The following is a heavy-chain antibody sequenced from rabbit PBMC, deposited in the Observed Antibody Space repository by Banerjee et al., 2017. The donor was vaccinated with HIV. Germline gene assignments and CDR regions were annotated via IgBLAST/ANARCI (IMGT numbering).Heavy chain of an antibody. CDR1: GFSFSSNA. CDR3: ARGAGGSWDL. J-gene: IGHJ4*01. Sequence: QEQLEESGGDLVKPGASLTLTCTASGFSFSSNAMYWVRQAPGKGLEWIACIYSDSGNTYYASWAKGRFTISKASSTTVTLQMTSLTAADTATYFCARGAGGSWDLWGPGTLVTVS. CDR2: IYSDSGNT. V-gene: IGHV1S45*01. D-gene: IGHD4-2*01.